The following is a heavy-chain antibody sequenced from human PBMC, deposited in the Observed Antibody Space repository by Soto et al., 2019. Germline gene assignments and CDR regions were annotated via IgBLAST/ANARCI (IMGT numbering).Heavy chain of an antibody. CDR1: GFTFSIFS. J-gene: IGHJ3*02. Sequence: EVQLVESGGGLVQPGGSLRLSCAASGFTFSIFSMSWVRQAPGKGLEWISYVNAAANDIYYTDSERGRFTISRDNAKNSLYLQMNSLRDDDTAVYYCVRDRMWEQWLGPHDAFEIWGQGTMVTVS. CDR2: VNAAANDI. CDR3: VRDRMWEQWLGPHDAFEI. V-gene: IGHV3-48*02. D-gene: IGHD6-19*01.